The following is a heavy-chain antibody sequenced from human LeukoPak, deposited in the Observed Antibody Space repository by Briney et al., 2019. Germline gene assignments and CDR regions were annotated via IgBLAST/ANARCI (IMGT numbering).Heavy chain of an antibody. J-gene: IGHJ5*02. CDR3: ARVNQLGTFGGDNWFDP. Sequence: ASVKVSCKASGYTFTNNYMHWVRQAPGQGLEWMGIINPSGDNTWYAQKFQGRVTLTRDMATSTDYMEMSSLRSEDTAVYYCARVNQLGTFGGDNWFDPWGQGTLVTVSS. CDR2: INPSGDNT. D-gene: IGHD3-16*01. V-gene: IGHV1-46*01. CDR1: GYTFTNNY.